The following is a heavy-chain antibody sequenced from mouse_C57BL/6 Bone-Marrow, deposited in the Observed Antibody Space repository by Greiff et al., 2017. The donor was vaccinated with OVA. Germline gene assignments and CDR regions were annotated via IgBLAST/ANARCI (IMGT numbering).Heavy chain of an antibody. Sequence: EVKLVESGGGLVKPGGSLKLSCAASGFTFSDYGMHWVRQAPEKGLEWVAYISSGSSTIYYADTVKGRFTISRDNAKNTLFLQMTSLRSKDTAMYYCARGSIYYYGSSYFDYWGQGTTLTVSS. CDR1: GFTFSDYG. V-gene: IGHV5-17*01. J-gene: IGHJ2*01. CDR2: ISSGSSTI. D-gene: IGHD1-1*01. CDR3: ARGSIYYYGSSYFDY.